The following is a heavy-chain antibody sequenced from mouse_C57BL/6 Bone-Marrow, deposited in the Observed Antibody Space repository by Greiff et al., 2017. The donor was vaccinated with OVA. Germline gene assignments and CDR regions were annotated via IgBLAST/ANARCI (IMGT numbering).Heavy chain of an antibody. CDR1: GYTFTDYY. D-gene: IGHD1-1*01. CDR3: AREGAVAYYFDY. Sequence: VQLQQSGPVLVKPGASVKMSCKASGYTFTDYYMNWVKQSHGKSLEWIGVINPYNGGTSYNQKFKGKATLTVDKSSSTAYMELNSLTSEDSAVYYCAREGAVAYYFDYWGQGTTLTVSS. CDR2: INPYNGGT. V-gene: IGHV1-19*01. J-gene: IGHJ2*01.